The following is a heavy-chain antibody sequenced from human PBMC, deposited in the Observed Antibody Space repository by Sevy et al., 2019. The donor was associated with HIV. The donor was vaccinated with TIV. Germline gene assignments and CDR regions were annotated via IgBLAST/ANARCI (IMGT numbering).Heavy chain of an antibody. J-gene: IGHJ4*02. CDR3: AREGCTKPHDY. CDR1: GFTFNIYS. V-gene: IGHV3-23*01. D-gene: IGHD2-8*01. CDR2: LSFGCGKI. Sequence: GGSLRLSCAASGFTFNIYSMSWVRQTPGKGLEWVATLSFGCGKINHADSVKHRFTMSRDDSKNAVYLQMNNLRVEDTAIYYCAREGCTKPHDYWGQGTLVTVSS.